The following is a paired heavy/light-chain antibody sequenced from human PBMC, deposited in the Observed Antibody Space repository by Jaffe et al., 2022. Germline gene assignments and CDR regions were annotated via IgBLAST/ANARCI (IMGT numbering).Heavy chain of an antibody. CDR3: ARTTSYSSSWSADYYFDY. J-gene: IGHJ4*02. CDR1: GFSLSTSGMC. CDR2: IDWDDDK. V-gene: IGHV2-70*01. Sequence: QVTLRESGPALVKPTQTLTLTCTFSGFSLSTSGMCVSWIRQPPGKALEWLALIDWDDDKYYSTSLKTRLTISKDTSKNQVVLTMTNMDPVDTATYYCARTTSYSSSWSADYYFDYWGQGTLVTVSS. D-gene: IGHD6-13*01.
Light chain of an antibody. CDR1: QSVSSN. CDR3: QQYNNWPPALT. V-gene: IGKV3-15*01. J-gene: IGKJ4*01. CDR2: GAS. Sequence: EIVMTQSPATLSVSPGERATLSCRASQSVSSNLAWYQQKPGQAPRLLIYGASTRATGIPARFSGSGSGTEFTLTISSLQSEDFAVYYCQQYNNWPPALTFGGGTKVEIK.